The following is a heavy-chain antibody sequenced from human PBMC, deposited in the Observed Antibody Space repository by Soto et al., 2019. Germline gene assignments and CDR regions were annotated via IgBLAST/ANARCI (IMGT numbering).Heavy chain of an antibody. J-gene: IGHJ5*02. CDR3: ARDNISSWSGQTNWFDP. CDR2: IWYDGSNK. D-gene: IGHD6-13*01. Sequence: QVQLVESGGGVVQPGRSLRLSCAASGFTFSSYGMHWVRQAPGKGLEWVAVIWYDGSNKYYADSVKGRFTISRDNSKNTLYLQRTSRRAEDTAVYYCARDNISSWSGQTNWFDPWGQGSLVTVSS. CDR1: GFTFSSYG. V-gene: IGHV3-33*01.